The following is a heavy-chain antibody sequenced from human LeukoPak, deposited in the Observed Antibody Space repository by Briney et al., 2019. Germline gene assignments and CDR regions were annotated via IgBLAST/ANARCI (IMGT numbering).Heavy chain of an antibody. D-gene: IGHD3-10*01. V-gene: IGHV4-59*02. Sequence: SETLSLTCTVSGDSVNDYYWNWIRQPPGKGLEWIGYIYYSGSTDYNTSLKSRVTMSVDTSKNQFSLKLNSVTAADTAVYYCARGGARGSSAFDVWGQGTMVIVSA. J-gene: IGHJ3*01. CDR1: GDSVNDYY. CDR3: ARGGARGSSAFDV. CDR2: IYYSGST.